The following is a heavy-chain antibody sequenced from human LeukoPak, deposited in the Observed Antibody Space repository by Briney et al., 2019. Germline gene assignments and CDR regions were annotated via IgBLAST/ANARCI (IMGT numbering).Heavy chain of an antibody. V-gene: IGHV1-2*02. Sequence: LGASVKVSCKASGYTFTGYYMHWVRQAPGQGLEWMGWINPNSGGTNYAQKFQGRVTMTRDTSISTAYMELSSLRSEDTAVYYCARETAAAGGGYDFDYWGQGTLVTVSS. CDR1: GYTFTGYY. CDR2: INPNSGGT. J-gene: IGHJ4*02. CDR3: ARETAAAGGGYDFDY. D-gene: IGHD6-13*01.